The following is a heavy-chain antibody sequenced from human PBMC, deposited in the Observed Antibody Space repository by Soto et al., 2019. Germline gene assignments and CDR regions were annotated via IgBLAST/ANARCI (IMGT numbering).Heavy chain of an antibody. CDR3: ARGQPLNPYYYYYMDV. CDR1: GFTFSDYY. Sequence: QVQLVESGGGLVKPGGSLRLSCVASGFTFSDYYMSWIRQAPGQGLEWVSYISSSGATIYYADSVKGRFTISRDNAKNSLYLQMNSLRAEDTAVYYCARGQPLNPYYYYYMDVWGNGTTVTVSS. CDR2: ISSSGATI. D-gene: IGHD6-13*01. J-gene: IGHJ6*03. V-gene: IGHV3-11*01.